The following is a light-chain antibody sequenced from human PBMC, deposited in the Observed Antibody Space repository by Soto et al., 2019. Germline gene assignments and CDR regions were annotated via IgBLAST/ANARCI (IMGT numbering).Light chain of an antibody. CDR3: QQYDTSPIT. V-gene: IGKV3-15*01. CDR2: GAS. CDR1: QSIRSW. J-gene: IGKJ5*01. Sequence: TASLSGRGRGSLSCMASQSIRSWLAWYQQKPGQPPKLLIYGASTWESGVPARFSGSGSGTDFTLTISRLEAEDFAVYYCQQYDTSPITFGQGTLVDIK.